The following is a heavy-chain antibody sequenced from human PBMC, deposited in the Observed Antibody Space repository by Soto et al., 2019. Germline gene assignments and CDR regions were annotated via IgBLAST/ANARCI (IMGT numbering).Heavy chain of an antibody. Sequence: EVQLVESGGGLVKPGGSLRLSCAASGFTFSNAWMSWVRQAPGKGLEWFGRIKSKTDGGTTDYAAPVKGRFTISRDDSKNTLYLQMNSLKTEDTAVYYCTTGLTYGDYSNYWGQGTLVTVSS. D-gene: IGHD4-17*01. CDR3: TTGLTYGDYSNY. J-gene: IGHJ4*02. CDR2: IKSKTDGGTT. V-gene: IGHV3-15*01. CDR1: GFTFSNAW.